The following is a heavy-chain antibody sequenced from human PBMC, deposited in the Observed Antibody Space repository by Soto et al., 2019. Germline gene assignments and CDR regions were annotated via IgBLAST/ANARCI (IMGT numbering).Heavy chain of an antibody. V-gene: IGHV4-39*01. J-gene: IGHJ4*02. D-gene: IGHD6-19*01. CDR1: GGSISSSSYY. CDR3: ARHGGYSSGWYPNYFDY. Sequence: QLQLQESGPGLVKPSETLSLTCTVSGGSISSSSYYWGWIRQPPGKGLEWIGSIYYSGSTYYNPSLNHRVNISVDTSKNQFSLKLSSVTAADTAVYYCARHGGYSSGWYPNYFDYWGQGTLVTVSS. CDR2: IYYSGST.